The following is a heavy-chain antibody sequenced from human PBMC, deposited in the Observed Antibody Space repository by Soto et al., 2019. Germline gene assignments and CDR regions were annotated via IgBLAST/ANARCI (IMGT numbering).Heavy chain of an antibody. J-gene: IGHJ4*02. D-gene: IGHD5-12*01. CDR2: VKSKTDGGAT. Sequence: EVQLVESGGDLVKPGGSLRLSCTASGFNFYNTWMSWVRQAPGKGLEWVSRVKSKTDGGATDYTAPVKGRFTISRDDSKNTLYLQMNSLQTDDTAVYYCTTDRRSGYDPQFDFWGQGTLVTVSS. V-gene: IGHV3-15*01. CDR1: GFNFYNTW. CDR3: TTDRRSGYDPQFDF.